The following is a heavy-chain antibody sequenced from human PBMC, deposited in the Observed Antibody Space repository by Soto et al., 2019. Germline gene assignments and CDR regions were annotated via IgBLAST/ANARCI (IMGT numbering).Heavy chain of an antibody. Sequence: SETLSLTCTVSGVSINSDDYFWSWIRQPPGKGLEWIGNIYDSRNTNYNPSLKSRVTISVDTSKNQFSLRLRSVTAADTAVYYCARDLYYYDSSGYMGQHAFNVWGQGTMVTVSS. V-gene: IGHV4-30-4*01. CDR1: GVSINSDDYF. J-gene: IGHJ3*01. CDR2: IYDSRNT. CDR3: ARDLYYYDSSGYMGQHAFNV. D-gene: IGHD3-22*01.